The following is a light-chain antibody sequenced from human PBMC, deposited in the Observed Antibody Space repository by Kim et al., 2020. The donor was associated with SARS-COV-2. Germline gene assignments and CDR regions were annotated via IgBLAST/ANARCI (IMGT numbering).Light chain of an antibody. CDR1: QSVSSW. V-gene: IGKV1-5*03. Sequence: SVGDKITITCRASQSVSSWLAWYQHKPGKAPKLLIYKTSTLETGVPSRFSGSGSGTEFTLTINSLQPDDFASYFCQQYSGSPPRTFGQGTKVDIK. CDR2: KTS. J-gene: IGKJ1*01. CDR3: QQYSGSPPRT.